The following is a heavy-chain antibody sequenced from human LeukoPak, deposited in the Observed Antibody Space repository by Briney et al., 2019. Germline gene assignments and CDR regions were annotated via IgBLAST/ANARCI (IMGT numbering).Heavy chain of an antibody. D-gene: IGHD1-26*01. Sequence: PGGSLRLSCAASGFTFSSYGMSWVRQAPGEGLKWVSIISASGSNTIYADSVKGRFTISTDNSKNTLYLQMNSLRAEDTAVYYCAKAASGSHYYSFDYWGQGTLVTVSS. CDR3: AKAASGSHYYSFDY. V-gene: IGHV3-23*01. CDR1: GFTFSSYG. CDR2: ISASGSNT. J-gene: IGHJ4*02.